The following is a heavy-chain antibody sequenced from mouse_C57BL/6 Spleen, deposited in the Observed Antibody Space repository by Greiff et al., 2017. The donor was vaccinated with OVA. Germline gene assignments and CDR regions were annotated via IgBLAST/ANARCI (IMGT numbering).Heavy chain of an antibody. V-gene: IGHV14-4*01. J-gene: IGHJ4*01. CDR2: IDPENGDT. CDR1: GFNITDDY. D-gene: IGHD2-10*01. CDR3: TAYSAMDY. Sequence: VQLQQSGAELVRPGASVTLSCTASGFNITDDYMHWVKQRPEQGLEWIGWIDPENGDTEYASKFQGKATITADTSSNTAYLQLSSLTSEDTAVYYCTAYSAMDYWGQGTSVTVSS.